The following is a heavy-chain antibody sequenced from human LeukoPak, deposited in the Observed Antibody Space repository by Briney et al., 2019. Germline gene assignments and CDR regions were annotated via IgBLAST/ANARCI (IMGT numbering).Heavy chain of an antibody. CDR2: INHSGST. J-gene: IGHJ3*02. V-gene: IGHV4-34*01. Sequence: SETLSLTCAVYGGSFSGYYWSWIRQPPGKGLEWIGEINHSGSTNYNPSLKSRVTISVDTSKNQFSLKLSSVTAADTAVYYCARDKYSGYETDAFDIWGQGTMVTVSS. D-gene: IGHD5-12*01. CDR1: GGSFSGYY. CDR3: ARDKYSGYETDAFDI.